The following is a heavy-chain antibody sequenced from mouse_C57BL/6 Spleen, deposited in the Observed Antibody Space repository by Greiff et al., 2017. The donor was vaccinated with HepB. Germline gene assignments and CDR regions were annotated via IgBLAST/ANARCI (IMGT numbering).Heavy chain of an antibody. CDR2: IWRGGST. CDR1: GFSLTSYG. D-gene: IGHD1-1*01. J-gene: IGHJ1*03. V-gene: IGHV2-5*01. Sequence: QVQLQQSGPGLVQPSQSLSITCTVSGFSLTSYGVHWVRQSPGKGLEWLGVIWRGGSTDYNAAFMSRLSITKDNSKSQVFFKMNSLQADDTAIYYCAKPYYYGSSHWYFDVWGTGTTVTVSS. CDR3: AKPYYYGSSHWYFDV.